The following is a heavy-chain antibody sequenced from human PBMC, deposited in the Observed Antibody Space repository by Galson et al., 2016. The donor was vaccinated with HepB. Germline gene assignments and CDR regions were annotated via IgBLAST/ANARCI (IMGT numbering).Heavy chain of an antibody. J-gene: IGHJ4*02. Sequence: SVKVSCKASGYTFTNYGIHWVRQAPGQGLEWTAWISAYNGNTHYEQKVQGRITVTTDTSTRTAYMELTSLKSDDTAVYYCARGGWETAMNEGGTDYWGQGTLVTVSS. D-gene: IGHD5-18*01. CDR2: ISAYNGNT. CDR1: GYTFTNYG. CDR3: ARGGWETAMNEGGTDY. V-gene: IGHV1-18*01.